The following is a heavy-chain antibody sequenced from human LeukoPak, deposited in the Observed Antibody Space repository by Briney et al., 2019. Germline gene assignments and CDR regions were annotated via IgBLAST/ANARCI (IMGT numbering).Heavy chain of an antibody. V-gene: IGHV4-34*01. CDR2: INHSGST. D-gene: IGHD3-10*01. J-gene: IGHJ4*02. Sequence: SETLSLTCAVYGGSFSGYYWSWIRQPPGKGLEWIGEINHSGSTNYNPSLKSRVTISVDTSKNQFSLKLSSVTAADTAVYYCARAGTRHGSGCYARYWGQGTLVTVSS. CDR1: GGSFSGYY. CDR3: ARAGTRHGSGCYARY.